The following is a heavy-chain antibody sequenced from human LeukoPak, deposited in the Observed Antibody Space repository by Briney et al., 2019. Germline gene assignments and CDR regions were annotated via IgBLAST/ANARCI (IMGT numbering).Heavy chain of an antibody. CDR2: IYYSGST. V-gene: IGHV4-59*01. CDR3: ARLRSGMDV. Sequence: SETLSLTCTVSGGSISSYYWSWIRQPPGKGLEWIGYIYYSGSTNYNPSLKSRVTISVDMFKDQFSLKLTSVTAADTAVYYCARLRSGMDVWGQGTTVTVSS. CDR1: GGSISSYY. J-gene: IGHJ6*02.